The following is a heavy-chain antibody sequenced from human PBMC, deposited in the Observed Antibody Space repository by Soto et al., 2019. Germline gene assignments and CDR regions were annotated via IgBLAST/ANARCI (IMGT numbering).Heavy chain of an antibody. J-gene: IGHJ4*02. CDR3: ATFRRYSDY. CDR1: GFTFSDAW. CDR2: IKSQGEGGTT. V-gene: IGHV3-15*01. Sequence: GGSLRLSCAASGFTFSDAWMTWVRQAPGKGLEWVGRIKSQGEGGTTAYAAPGRGRFTISSDDSENTLYLQMNSLKSEDTAVYYCATFRRYSDYWGPGHLFTISS.